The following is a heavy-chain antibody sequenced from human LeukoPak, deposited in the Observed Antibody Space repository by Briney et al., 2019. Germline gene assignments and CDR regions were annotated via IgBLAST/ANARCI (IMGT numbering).Heavy chain of an antibody. CDR2: ISGLSSYT. J-gene: IGHJ4*02. V-gene: IGHV3-21*01. CDR3: GRAFPPLRTSSAGDL. D-gene: IGHD3-16*01. Sequence: GGSLRLSCSASGFTFSDYDMNWVRQAPGKGLEWVSTISGLSSYTYYGESVRGRFSISRDNAKNSLYLQMNSLGAEDTATYYCGRAFPPLRTSSAGDLWGQGILVTVSS. CDR1: GFTFSDYD.